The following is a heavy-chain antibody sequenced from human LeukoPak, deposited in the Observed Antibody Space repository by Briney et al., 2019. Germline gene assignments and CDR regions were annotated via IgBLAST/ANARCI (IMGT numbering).Heavy chain of an antibody. CDR3: ARGGSWAGDAFDI. CDR2: ISSSSSTI. Sequence: GGSLRLSCAASGFTFSNYGMNWVRQAPGKGLEWVSYISSSSSTIYYADSVKGRFTISRDNAKNSLYLQMNSLRAEDTAVYYCARGGSWAGDAFDIWGQGTMVTVSS. CDR1: GFTFSNYG. V-gene: IGHV3-48*01. D-gene: IGHD3-10*01. J-gene: IGHJ3*02.